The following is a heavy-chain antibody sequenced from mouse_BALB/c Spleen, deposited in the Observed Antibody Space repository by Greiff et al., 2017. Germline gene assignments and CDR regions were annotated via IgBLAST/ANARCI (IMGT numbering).Heavy chain of an antibody. Sequence: VQLQQSGAELVKPGASVKLSCTASGFNIKDTYMHWVKQRPEQGLEWIGRIDPANGNTKYDPKFQGKATITADTSSNTAYLQLSSLTSEDTAVYYCARSGAAYYRYPAWFDYWGQGTMVTVSA. CDR1: GFNIKDTY. D-gene: IGHD2-14*01. J-gene: IGHJ3*01. CDR2: IDPANGNT. CDR3: ARSGAAYYRYPAWFDY. V-gene: IGHV14-3*02.